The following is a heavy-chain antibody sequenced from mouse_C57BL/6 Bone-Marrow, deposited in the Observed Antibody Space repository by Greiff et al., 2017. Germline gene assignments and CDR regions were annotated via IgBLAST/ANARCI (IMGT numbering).Heavy chain of an antibody. CDR3: ARRGYYGGY. CDR2: IYPRSGNT. D-gene: IGHD1-1*01. CDR1: GYTFTSYG. V-gene: IGHV1-81*01. Sequence: QVQLKESGAELARPGASVKLSCKASGYTFTSYGISWVKQTTGQGLEWIGEIYPRSGNTYYTEKVKGKATLSADNSSSTVYMELRSLTSEDTAVYFCARRGYYGGYWGQGTTLTVSS. J-gene: IGHJ2*01.